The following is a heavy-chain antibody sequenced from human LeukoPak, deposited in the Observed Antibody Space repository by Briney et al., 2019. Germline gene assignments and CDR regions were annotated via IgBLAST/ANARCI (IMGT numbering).Heavy chain of an antibody. J-gene: IGHJ4*02. CDR3: AKEYTPSSPLGELVS. Sequence: GSLTLSCAVSGVNLNSYAMHWVRQAPGKGLEWVAVIRHDEANSFYADSVQRRFTISRDTSKKLLYLQMNSLRVEDTAVYYCAKEYTPSSPLGELVSWGEGTLVTVSS. CDR2: IRHDEANS. D-gene: IGHD6-6*01. CDR1: GVNLNSYA. V-gene: IGHV3-30*02.